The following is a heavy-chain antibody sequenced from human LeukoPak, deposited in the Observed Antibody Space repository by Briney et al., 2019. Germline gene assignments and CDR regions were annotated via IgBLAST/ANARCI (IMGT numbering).Heavy chain of an antibody. J-gene: IGHJ5*02. CDR2: INAGNGNT. CDR1: GYTFTSYA. V-gene: IGHV1-3*01. Sequence: ASVKVSCKASGYTFTSYAMHWVRQAPGQRLEWMGWINAGNGNTKYSQKFQGRVTITRDTSASTAYMELSSLRSEDTAAYYCARDTMVRGVSDWFDPWGQGTLVTVSS. D-gene: IGHD3-10*01. CDR3: ARDTMVRGVSDWFDP.